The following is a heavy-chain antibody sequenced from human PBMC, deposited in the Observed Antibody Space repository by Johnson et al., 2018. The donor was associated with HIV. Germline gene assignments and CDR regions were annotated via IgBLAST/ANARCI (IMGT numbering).Heavy chain of an antibody. J-gene: IGHJ3*02. CDR3: ARDRAIVVAYDAFDI. CDR1: GFTFSSYA. Sequence: QVQLVESGGGVVQPGRSLRLSCAASGFTFSSYAMHWVRQAPGKGLEWVAIISYDGSNKYYADPVKGRFTISRDNSKNTLYLQMNSLRPEDTAVYYCARDRAIVVAYDAFDIWGQGTMVTVSS. D-gene: IGHD3-22*01. CDR2: ISYDGSNK. V-gene: IGHV3-30*04.